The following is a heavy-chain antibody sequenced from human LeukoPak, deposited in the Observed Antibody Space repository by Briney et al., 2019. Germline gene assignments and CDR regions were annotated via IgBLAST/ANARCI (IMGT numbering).Heavy chain of an antibody. CDR3: ATESSLSN. CDR2: ISYDGGYQ. Sequence: GGSLRLSCVASGFNFGSYAMDWLRQAPGKGLEWVGDISYDGGYQSYAVSVRGRFTISRDNSKNTLYLQMNSLRAEDAAVYYCATESSLSNWGRGTLVTVSS. CDR1: GFNFGSYA. V-gene: IGHV3-30*04. J-gene: IGHJ4*02.